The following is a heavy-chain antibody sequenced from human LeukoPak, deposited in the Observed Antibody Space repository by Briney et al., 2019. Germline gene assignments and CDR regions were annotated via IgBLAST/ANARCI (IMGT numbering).Heavy chain of an antibody. CDR1: GFTFSNYA. D-gene: IGHD2-15*01. CDR3: AREVYSHDY. V-gene: IGHV3-7*03. Sequence: GASLRLSCAASGFTFSNYAMSWVRQAPGKGLEWVANIKQDGSEKYYVDSVKGRFTISRDNAKNSLYLQMNSLRAEDTAVYYCAREVYSHDYWGQGTLVTVSS. CDR2: IKQDGSEK. J-gene: IGHJ4*02.